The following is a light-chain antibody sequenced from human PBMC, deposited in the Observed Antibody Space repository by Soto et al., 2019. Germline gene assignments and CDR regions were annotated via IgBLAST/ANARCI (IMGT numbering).Light chain of an antibody. CDR2: GAS. V-gene: IGKV3-20*01. Sequence: EIVLTQSPGTLSLSPGERATLSCRASQSVSSSYLAWYQQKPGQAPRLLIYGASSRATGIPDRLSGSGSGTDFPLPISRLEPEDFAVYYCQQYGSSRTFGQGTKVEIK. CDR3: QQYGSSRT. CDR1: QSVSSSY. J-gene: IGKJ1*01.